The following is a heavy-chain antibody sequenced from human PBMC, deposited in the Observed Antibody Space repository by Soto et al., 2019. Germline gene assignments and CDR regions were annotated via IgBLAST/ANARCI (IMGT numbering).Heavy chain of an antibody. CDR3: ARQIYDSDTGPNFQYYFDS. D-gene: IGHD3-22*01. Sequence: GESLKISCKGSGYSFAGYWITWVRQKPGKGLEWMGRIDPSDSQTYYSPAFRGHVTISVTKSITTVFLQWSSLRASDTAMYYCARQIYDSDTGPNFQYYFDSWGQGTPVTSPQ. CDR2: IDPSDSQT. CDR1: GYSFAGYW. J-gene: IGHJ4*02. V-gene: IGHV5-10-1*01.